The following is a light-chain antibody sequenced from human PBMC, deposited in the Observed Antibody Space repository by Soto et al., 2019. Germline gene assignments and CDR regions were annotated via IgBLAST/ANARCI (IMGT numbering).Light chain of an antibody. Sequence: DIQMTQSPSSVSASVGDRVTITCRASQGISTWLAWYQQKPGKVPKLLIYGASSLQTGVPSRFSGSGSGTDFTLTISSLQAEDFANYYCQQASSLPHTFGQGTKLEIK. CDR2: GAS. V-gene: IGKV1-12*01. CDR1: QGISTW. J-gene: IGKJ2*01. CDR3: QQASSLPHT.